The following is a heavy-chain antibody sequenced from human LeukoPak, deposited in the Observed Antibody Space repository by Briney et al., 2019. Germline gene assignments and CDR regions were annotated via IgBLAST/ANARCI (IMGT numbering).Heavy chain of an antibody. J-gene: IGHJ4*02. CDR1: GYTFTGYY. CDR3: ARGRVVVVPAAILEFDY. D-gene: IGHD2-2*01. CDR2: INPNSGGT. V-gene: IGHV1-2*02. Sequence: ASVKVSCKASGYTFTGYYMHWVRQAPGQGLEWMGWINPNSGGTNYAQKFQGRVTMTRDTSISTAYMELSRLRSDDTAVYYCARGRVVVVPAAILEFDYWGQGTLVTVSS.